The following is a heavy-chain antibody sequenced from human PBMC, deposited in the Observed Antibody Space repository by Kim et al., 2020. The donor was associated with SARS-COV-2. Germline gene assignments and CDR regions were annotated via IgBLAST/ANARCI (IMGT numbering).Heavy chain of an antibody. CDR2: INTNTGNP. V-gene: IGHV7-4-1*02. D-gene: IGHD3-3*01. CDR3: ASTFWSGYTNWFDP. J-gene: IGHJ5*02. Sequence: ASVKVSCKASGYTFTSYAMNWVRQAPGQGLEWMGWINTNTGNPTYAQGFTGRFVFFLDTSVSTAYLQISSLKAEDTAVYYCASTFWSGYTNWFDPWGQGTLVTVSS. CDR1: GYTFTSYA.